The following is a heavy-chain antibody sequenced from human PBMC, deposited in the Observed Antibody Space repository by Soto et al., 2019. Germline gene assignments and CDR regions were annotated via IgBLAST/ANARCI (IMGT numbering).Heavy chain of an antibody. CDR3: ARRLSSSTYYYYLDV. CDR2: MNPNSGHA. V-gene: IGHV1-8*01. CDR1: GYTFSSYD. Sequence: QVQLVQSGAEVKKPGASVKVSCKASGYTFSSYDIIWVRQATGQGLEWMGWMNPNSGHAGFAQMFQGRVTLTRNTSISTAYMELSSLRSEVTAVYFCARRLSSSTYYYYLDVWGKGTTVTVSS. D-gene: IGHD6-6*01. J-gene: IGHJ6*03.